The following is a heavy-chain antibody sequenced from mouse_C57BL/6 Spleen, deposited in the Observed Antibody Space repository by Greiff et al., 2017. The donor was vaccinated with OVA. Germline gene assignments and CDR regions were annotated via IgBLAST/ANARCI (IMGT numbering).Heavy chain of an antibody. CDR3: ARRSWFAY. Sequence: QVQLQQPGAELVKPGASVKLSCKASGYTFTSYWMQWVKQRPGQGLEWIREIDPSDSYTNYNQKFKGKATLTVDTSSSTAYMQLSSLTSEDSAVYYCARRSWFAYWGQGTLVTVSA. CDR2: IDPSDSYT. J-gene: IGHJ3*01. CDR1: GYTFTSYW. V-gene: IGHV1-50*01.